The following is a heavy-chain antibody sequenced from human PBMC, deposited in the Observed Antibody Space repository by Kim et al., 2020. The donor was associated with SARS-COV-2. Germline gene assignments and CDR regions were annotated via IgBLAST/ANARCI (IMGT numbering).Heavy chain of an antibody. Sequence: GGSLRLSCTTSGFTFSSYAMHWVRQAPGKGLEWVAVISSNADVIYSADSAKGRLTISRDNSKNTLYLQMDSLRAEDTAVYFCVIEEYYNDGSGLKIGKFDYWGQGTLVTVSS. V-gene: IGHV3-30-3*01. CDR2: ISSNADVI. J-gene: IGHJ4*02. CDR3: VIEEYYNDGSGLKIGKFDY. D-gene: IGHD3-22*01. CDR1: GFTFSSYA.